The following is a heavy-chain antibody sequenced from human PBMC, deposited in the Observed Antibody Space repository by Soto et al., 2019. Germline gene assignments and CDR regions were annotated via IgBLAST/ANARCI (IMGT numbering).Heavy chain of an antibody. D-gene: IGHD6-6*01. V-gene: IGHV3-30*14. CDR3: ARGYSSSPNWFDP. Sequence: GGSLRLSCAASGFTFSSFAMHWVRQAPGKGLEWVAVISYDGSAKYYVDSVKGRFTISKDNAKNSLYLQMNSVRAEDTAVYYCARGYSSSPNWFDPWGQGTLVTVSS. J-gene: IGHJ5*02. CDR2: ISYDGSAK. CDR1: GFTFSSFA.